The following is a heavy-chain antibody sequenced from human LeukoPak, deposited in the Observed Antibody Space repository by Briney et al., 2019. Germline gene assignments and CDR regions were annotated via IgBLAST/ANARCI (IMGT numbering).Heavy chain of an antibody. Sequence: SETLSLTCAVYGGSFSGYYWSWIRQPPGKGLEWIGEINHSGSTNYNPSLKSRVTISVDTSKNQFSLKLRSVTAADTALYYCAREGTRYNFDSWGQGTLVTVSS. CDR1: GGSFSGYY. CDR2: INHSGST. D-gene: IGHD5-18*01. J-gene: IGHJ4*02. CDR3: AREGTRYNFDS. V-gene: IGHV4-34*01.